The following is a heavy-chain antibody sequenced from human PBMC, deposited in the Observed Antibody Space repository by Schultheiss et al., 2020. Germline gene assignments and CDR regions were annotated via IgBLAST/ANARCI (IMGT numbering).Heavy chain of an antibody. CDR1: RFAFSNYA. CDR3: AKDHMARNWKFDAFDI. V-gene: IGHV3-23*01. Sequence: GGSLRLSCAASRFAFSNYAMSWVRQSPGKGLEWVSFIGDGGDDTYNADSVRGRFTVSRDNSKNTLNLQMNSLRADDTAVYYCAKDHMARNWKFDAFDIWGKGTMVSVS. D-gene: IGHD1-1*01. J-gene: IGHJ3*02. CDR2: IGDGGDDT.